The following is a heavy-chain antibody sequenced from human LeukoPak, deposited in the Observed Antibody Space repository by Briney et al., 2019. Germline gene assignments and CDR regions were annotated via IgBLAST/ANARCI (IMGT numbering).Heavy chain of an antibody. V-gene: IGHV1-69*04. CDR1: GDTFSSYA. CDR2: IIPILGIA. J-gene: IGHJ4*02. D-gene: IGHD1-26*01. Sequence: ASVKVSCKASGDTFSSYAISWVRQAPGQGLEWMGRIIPILGIANYAQKFQGRVTITADKSTSTAYMELSSLRSEDTAVYYCASEGSYSARSPLDYWGQGTLVTVSS. CDR3: ASEGSYSARSPLDY.